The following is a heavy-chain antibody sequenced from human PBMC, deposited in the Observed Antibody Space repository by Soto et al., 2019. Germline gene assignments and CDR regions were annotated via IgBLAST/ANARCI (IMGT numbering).Heavy chain of an antibody. J-gene: IGHJ4*02. Sequence: EAQLLESGGGLVQPGGSLRLSCAASGFSFDTYAMSWVRQAPGKGLEWVSSISGSGGNTYYADSVKGRFTIFRDNSKSILYLEMTWLRAEDTALYYSTKLGMTTMNRDYWGQGTQVTVSS. V-gene: IGHV3-23*01. CDR2: ISGSGGNT. D-gene: IGHD4-17*01. CDR3: TKLGMTTMNRDY. CDR1: GFSFDTYA.